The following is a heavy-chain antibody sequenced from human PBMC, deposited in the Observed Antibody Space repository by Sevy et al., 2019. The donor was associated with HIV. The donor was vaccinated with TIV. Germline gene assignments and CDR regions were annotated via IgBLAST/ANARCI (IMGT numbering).Heavy chain of an antibody. Sequence: GGSLRLSCAASGFTFDDYVMHWVRQAPGKGLEWVSGISWNSGSIGYADSVKGRFTISRDNAKNSLYLQMNSLRAEDTALYYCAKDRYSSGWTVGWFDPWSQGTLVTVSS. CDR3: AKDRYSSGWTVGWFDP. J-gene: IGHJ5*02. CDR2: ISWNSGSI. V-gene: IGHV3-9*01. CDR1: GFTFDDYV. D-gene: IGHD6-19*01.